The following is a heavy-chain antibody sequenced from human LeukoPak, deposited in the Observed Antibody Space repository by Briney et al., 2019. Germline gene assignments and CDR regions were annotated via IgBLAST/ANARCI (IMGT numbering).Heavy chain of an antibody. D-gene: IGHD3-22*01. V-gene: IGHV3-21*01. CDR2: ISSSSSYI. CDR1: GFTFSSYS. Sequence: GGSLRLSCAASGFTFSSYSMNWVRQAPGKGLEWVSSISSSSSYIYYTDSVKGRFTISRDNAKNSLYLQMNSLRAEDTAVYYCARLDYYDSSGSGVGSDYWGQGTLVTVSS. CDR3: ARLDYYDSSGSGVGSDY. J-gene: IGHJ4*02.